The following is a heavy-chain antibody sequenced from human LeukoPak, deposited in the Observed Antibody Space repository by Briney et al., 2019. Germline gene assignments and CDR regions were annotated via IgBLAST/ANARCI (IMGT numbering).Heavy chain of an antibody. CDR1: GYTFTSYG. J-gene: IGHJ4*02. CDR2: ISAYNGNT. CDR3: ARESLRYFDWLPADY. V-gene: IGHV1-18*01. D-gene: IGHD3-9*01. Sequence: ASVKVSCKASGYTFTSYGISWVRQAPGQGLEWMGWISAYNGNTNYAQKLQGRVTMTTDTSTSTAYMELRSLRSDDTAVYYCARESLRYFDWLPADYWGQGTLVTVSS.